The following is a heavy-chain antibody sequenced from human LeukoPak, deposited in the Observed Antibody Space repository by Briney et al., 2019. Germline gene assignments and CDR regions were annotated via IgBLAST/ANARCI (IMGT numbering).Heavy chain of an antibody. V-gene: IGHV3-21*01. CDR2: ISSSSSYI. CDR1: GFTFSSYS. J-gene: IGHJ4*02. CDR3: ARAGGGVTIVRGVIDPPDY. Sequence: GGSLRLSCAASGFTFSSYSMNWVRQAPGKGLEWVSSISSSSSYIYYADSVKGRFTISRDNAKNSLYLQMNSLRAEDTAVYYCARAGGGVTIVRGVIDPPDYWGQGTLVTVSS. D-gene: IGHD3-10*01.